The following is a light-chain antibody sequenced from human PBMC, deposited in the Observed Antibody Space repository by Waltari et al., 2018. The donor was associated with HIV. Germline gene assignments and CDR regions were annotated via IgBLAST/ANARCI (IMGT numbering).Light chain of an antibody. V-gene: IGLV7-46*01. Sequence: QAVVTQEPALTVSPGGTVTLTCGSSSGPVTSGHYPHWFQQKPGQAPRALIYDTNNKHAWTPARFSGSLRGGKAALTLSGAQPEDEADYFCLLSYSGARPAIFGGGTKLSVL. CDR2: DTN. J-gene: IGLJ2*01. CDR1: SGPVTSGHY. CDR3: LLSYSGARPAI.